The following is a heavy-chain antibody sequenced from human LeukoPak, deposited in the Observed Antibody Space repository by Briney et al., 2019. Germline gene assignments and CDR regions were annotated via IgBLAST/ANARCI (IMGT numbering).Heavy chain of an antibody. J-gene: IGHJ4*02. CDR1: VGSIRSYY. Sequence: SETLSLTCTVSVGSIRSYYWSWIRQPPGKGLEWIGYIYYSGSTNYNPSLKSRVTISVDTSKNQFSLKLSSVTAADTAVYYCARHAGGDLDYWGQGTLVTVSS. CDR3: ARHAGGDLDY. V-gene: IGHV4-59*08. CDR2: IYYSGST. D-gene: IGHD4-17*01.